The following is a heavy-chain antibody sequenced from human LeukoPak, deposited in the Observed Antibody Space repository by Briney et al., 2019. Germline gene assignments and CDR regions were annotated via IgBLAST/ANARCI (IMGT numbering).Heavy chain of an antibody. D-gene: IGHD3-22*01. J-gene: IGHJ3*02. CDR1: GGSFSGYY. CDR2: ISSSGST. V-gene: IGHV4-34*01. CDR3: ARGPYSYDSSGAFDI. Sequence: SETLYLTCAVYGGSFSGYYWSWIRQPPGKGLEWIGRISSSGSTNYNPSLKSRVTISVDTSKNQFSLKLSSVTAADTAVYFCARGPYSYDSSGAFDIWGQGTMVTVSS.